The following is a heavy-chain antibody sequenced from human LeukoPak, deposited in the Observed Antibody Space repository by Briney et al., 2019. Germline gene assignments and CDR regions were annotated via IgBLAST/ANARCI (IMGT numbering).Heavy chain of an antibody. J-gene: IGHJ5*02. Sequence: PGGSLRLSCAASGFTVSSNYMSWVRQAPGKGLEWVANIKQDGSEKYYVDSVKGRFTISRDNAKNSLYLQMNSLRAEDTAVYYCARDLGYYDTWGQGTLVTVSS. V-gene: IGHV3-7*01. CDR2: IKQDGSEK. D-gene: IGHD3-22*01. CDR1: GFTVSSNY. CDR3: ARDLGYYDT.